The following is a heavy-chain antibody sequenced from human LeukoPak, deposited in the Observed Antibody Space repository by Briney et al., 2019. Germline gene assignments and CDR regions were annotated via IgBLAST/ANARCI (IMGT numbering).Heavy chain of an antibody. CDR1: GGPISNSDYY. V-gene: IGHV4-61*02. CDR2: IYTSGST. J-gene: IGHJ4*02. Sequence: PSETLSLTCTVSGGPISNSDYYWGWIRQPAGKGLEWIGRIYTSGSTNYNPSLKSRVTMSVDTSKNQFSLKLSSVTAADTAVYYCARPPMFRGRRNFDYWGQGTLVTVSS. CDR3: ARPPMFRGRRNFDY. D-gene: IGHD3-10*01.